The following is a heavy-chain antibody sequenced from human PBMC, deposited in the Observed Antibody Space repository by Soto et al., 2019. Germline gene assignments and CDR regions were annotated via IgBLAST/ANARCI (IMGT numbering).Heavy chain of an antibody. CDR2: ISGYNGKT. CDR3: AIEAQWVPASPSAVFDS. J-gene: IGHJ3*02. CDR1: GYTFSSYG. Sequence: ASVKVSCKASGYTFSSYGISWVRQAPGQGFEWMGWISGYNGKTSYAEKFQGRVTMSTDTSTSTAYMELRRPRSDDTAVYYCAIEAQWVPASPSAVFDSCGQGTKVTV. V-gene: IGHV1-18*01. D-gene: IGHD1-26*01.